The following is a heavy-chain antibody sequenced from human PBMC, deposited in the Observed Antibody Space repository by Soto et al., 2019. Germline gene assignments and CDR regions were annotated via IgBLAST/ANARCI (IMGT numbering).Heavy chain of an antibody. V-gene: IGHV4-59*01. CDR3: ARVEGSYFYYYMDV. Sequence: SETLSLTCTVSGGSISTYFWTWIRQPPGKGLEWIGYIYYSGSPNFNPSPKSRVAISVDTSKNQFSLRLTSVTAADTAVYYCARVEGSYFYYYMDVWGKGTTVTVSS. CDR1: GGSISTYF. CDR2: IYYSGSP. J-gene: IGHJ6*03.